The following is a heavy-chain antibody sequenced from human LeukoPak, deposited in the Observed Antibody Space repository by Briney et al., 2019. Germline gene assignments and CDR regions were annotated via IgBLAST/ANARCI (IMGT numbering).Heavy chain of an antibody. V-gene: IGHV1-2*02. Sequence: ASVKVSCKASGYTFTGYYMHWVRQAPGQGLEWMGWINPNSGGTNYAQKFQGRVTMTRDASISTAYMELSRLRSDDTAVYYCARDDPDYCDSSGYYYWGQGTLVTVSS. CDR3: ARDDPDYCDSSGYYY. CDR2: INPNSGGT. D-gene: IGHD3-22*01. CDR1: GYTFTGYY. J-gene: IGHJ4*02.